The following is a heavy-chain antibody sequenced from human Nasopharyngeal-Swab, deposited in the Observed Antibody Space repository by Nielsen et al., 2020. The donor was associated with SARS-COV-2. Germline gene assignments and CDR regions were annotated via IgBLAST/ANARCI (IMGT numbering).Heavy chain of an antibody. CDR3: ARDLDCSSSDCYLDAFDI. CDR1: GFTFDDSG. J-gene: IGHJ3*02. Sequence: GESLKISCAASGFTFDDSGLSWVRQAPVKGLVWVSRINSEGSSTTYADSVKGRFTISRDNAKNTLSLQMNSLRVEDTAVYYCARDLDCSSSDCYLDAFDIWGQGTAVTVSS. V-gene: IGHV3-74*01. CDR2: INSEGSST. D-gene: IGHD2-2*01.